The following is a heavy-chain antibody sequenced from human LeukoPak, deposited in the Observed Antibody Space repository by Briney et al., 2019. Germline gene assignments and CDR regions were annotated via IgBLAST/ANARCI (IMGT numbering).Heavy chain of an antibody. Sequence: GGSLRLSCAASGFIVNYNYMSWVRQAPGKGLEWVSVIYSGGGTYCADSVKGRFTISRDNSKNMVYLQKNSLRVEDTAVYYCARVKVGSTYWFDPWGQGTLVTVSS. J-gene: IGHJ5*02. CDR3: ARVKVGSTYWFDP. CDR1: GFIVNYNY. V-gene: IGHV3-66*01. D-gene: IGHD1-26*01. CDR2: IYSGGGT.